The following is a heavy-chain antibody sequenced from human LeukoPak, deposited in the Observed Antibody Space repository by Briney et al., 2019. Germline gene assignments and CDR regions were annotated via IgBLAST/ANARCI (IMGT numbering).Heavy chain of an antibody. Sequence: ASVKVSCKASGYNFISYGITWVRQAPGQGLEWMGWINAYNDNTNYAQNFQGRVTMTTDKSMSTAYMELRSLRSDDTAVYYCARVWSSAWPLHYYCYGMDVWGQGTTVTVSS. CDR3: ARVWSSAWPLHYYCYGMDV. V-gene: IGHV1-18*01. J-gene: IGHJ6*02. CDR1: GYNFISYG. D-gene: IGHD6-19*01. CDR2: INAYNDNT.